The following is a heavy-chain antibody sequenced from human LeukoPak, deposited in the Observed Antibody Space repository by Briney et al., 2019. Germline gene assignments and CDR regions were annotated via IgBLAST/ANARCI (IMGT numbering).Heavy chain of an antibody. D-gene: IGHD3-3*01. J-gene: IGHJ4*02. CDR1: GGTFSSYA. CDR2: IIPIFGTA. V-gene: IGHV1-69*05. CDR3: AADRPRYYDFWSGSYGGDY. Sequence: GASVKVSCKASGGTFSSYAISWVRQAPGQGLEWMGGIIPIFGTANYTQKFQGRVTITTDESTSTAYMELSSLRSEDTAVYYCAADRPRYYDFWSGSYGGDYWGQGTLVTVSS.